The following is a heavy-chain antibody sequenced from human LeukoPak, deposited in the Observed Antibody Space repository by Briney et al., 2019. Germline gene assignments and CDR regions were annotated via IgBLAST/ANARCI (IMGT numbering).Heavy chain of an antibody. V-gene: IGHV4-38-2*02. J-gene: IGHJ4*02. CDR3: ARGFGLAAAGADY. CDR1: LFSISSGYY. CDR2: IYHSGNT. Sequence: SETLSLTCSVTLFSISSGYYWGWIRQPPGKGLEWIGSIYHSGNTYYNPSLKSRLTISLDTSKNQFSLKLKSVTAADTAVYYCARGFGLAAAGADYWGQGTLVTVSS. D-gene: IGHD6-13*01.